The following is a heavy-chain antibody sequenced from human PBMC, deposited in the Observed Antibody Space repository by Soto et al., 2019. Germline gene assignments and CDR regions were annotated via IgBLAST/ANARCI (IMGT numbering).Heavy chain of an antibody. D-gene: IGHD3-9*01. CDR2: ISGSGGST. CDR3: AKDIAQYYDILTGYENPQFDY. J-gene: IGHJ4*02. Sequence: VSLRLSCAASGFTFSSYAMSWVRQAPGKGLEWVSAISGSGGSTYYADSVKGRFTISRDNSKNTLYLQMNSLRAEDTAVYYCAKDIAQYYDILTGYENPQFDYWGQGTLVTVSS. CDR1: GFTFSSYA. V-gene: IGHV3-23*01.